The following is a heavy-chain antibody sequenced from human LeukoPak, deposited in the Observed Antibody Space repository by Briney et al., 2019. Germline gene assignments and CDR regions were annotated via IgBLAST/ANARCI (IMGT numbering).Heavy chain of an antibody. Sequence: NPGGSLRLSCAASGFTVSSNYMSWVRQAPGKGLEWVSSISSSSSYIYYADSVKGRFTISRDNAKNSLYLQMNSLRAEDTAVYYCARAPGDYFDYWGQGTLVTVSS. CDR1: GFTVSSNY. V-gene: IGHV3-21*01. J-gene: IGHJ4*02. D-gene: IGHD3-10*01. CDR2: ISSSSSYI. CDR3: ARAPGDYFDY.